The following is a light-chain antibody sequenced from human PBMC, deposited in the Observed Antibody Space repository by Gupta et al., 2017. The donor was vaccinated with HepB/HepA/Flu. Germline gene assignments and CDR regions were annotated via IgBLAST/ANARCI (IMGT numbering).Light chain of an antibody. V-gene: IGKV1-39*01. J-gene: IGKJ3*01. Sequence: MTQTPSSLSASLGDGVTITCRASQSISTYLNWYQYKPGTVPKLLIFAASILQDGVPSRFSGSGSGTVFTLAISSLQPDDVATYFCQQSRSMPFTFGQGTTVDI. CDR3: QQSRSMPFT. CDR1: QSISTY. CDR2: AAS.